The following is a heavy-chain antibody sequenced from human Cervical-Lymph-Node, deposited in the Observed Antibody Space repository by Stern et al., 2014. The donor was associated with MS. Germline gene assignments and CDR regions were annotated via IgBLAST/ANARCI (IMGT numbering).Heavy chain of an antibody. J-gene: IGHJ4*02. CDR3: AKRDSSSPHEF. CDR1: GFTFSSYG. CDR2: IRNDGSNK. Sequence: VQLVESGGGVVQPGRSLRLSCAASGFTFSSYGMHWVRQTPGKGLEWVAVIRNDGSNKYYAVSVKCRFAISRDNTENTWYLQMNSLRSDDTPVYYCAKRDSSSPHEFWGQGTLVTVSS. D-gene: IGHD6-6*01. V-gene: IGHV3-33*06.